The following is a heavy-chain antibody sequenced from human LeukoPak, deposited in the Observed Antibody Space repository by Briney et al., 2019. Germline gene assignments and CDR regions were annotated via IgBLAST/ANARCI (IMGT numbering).Heavy chain of an antibody. Sequence: GRSLRVSCAASEFTLRSYAMHWVRQTPGKGLEWAAVISTDGSVQYYADSVKGRFTISRDNSKNTLYLQMSSLRAEDTAVYYCARWSVGDYDKAFDVWGQGTMVTVSS. CDR1: EFTLRSYA. CDR2: ISTDGSVQ. D-gene: IGHD3-22*01. CDR3: ARWSVGDYDKAFDV. V-gene: IGHV3-30*15. J-gene: IGHJ3*01.